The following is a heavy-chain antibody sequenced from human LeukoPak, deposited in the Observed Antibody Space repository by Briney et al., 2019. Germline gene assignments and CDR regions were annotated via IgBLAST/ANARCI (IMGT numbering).Heavy chain of an antibody. CDR1: GFTFRTYG. CDR3: AKGALPYSSSPTG. V-gene: IGHV3-48*04. D-gene: IGHD6-13*01. J-gene: IGHJ4*02. CDR2: INSNSDTV. Sequence: GGSLRLSCAASGFTFRTYGMNWVRQAPGKGLEWISYINSNSDTVHYSNSVEGRFTISRDNAKNSLYLQMNSLRAEDTALYYCAKGALPYSSSPTGWGQGTLVTVSS.